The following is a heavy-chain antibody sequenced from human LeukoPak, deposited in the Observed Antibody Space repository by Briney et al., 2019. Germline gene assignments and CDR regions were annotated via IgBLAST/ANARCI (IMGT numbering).Heavy chain of an antibody. CDR2: ISSNGGST. Sequence: PGGSLRLSCAASGFTFSSYAMHWVRQAPGKGLEYVSAISSNGGSTYYANSVKGRFTISRDNSKNTLYLQMGSLRAEDMAVYYCARDVSGSAFYDYWGQGTLVTVSS. CDR1: GFTFSSYA. J-gene: IGHJ4*02. CDR3: ARDVSGSAFYDY. D-gene: IGHD1-26*01. V-gene: IGHV3-64*01.